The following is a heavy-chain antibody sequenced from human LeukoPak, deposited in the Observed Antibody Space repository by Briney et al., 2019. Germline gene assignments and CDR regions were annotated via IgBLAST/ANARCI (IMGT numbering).Heavy chain of an antibody. CDR1: GFTFDDYA. CDR3: AKDIGIAAAGRTHFDY. CDR2: ISRNSGSI. V-gene: IGHV3-9*01. Sequence: PGGSLRLSCAASGFTFDDYAMHWVRHAPGKGLEWVSGISRNSGSIGYADSVKGRFTISRDNAKNSLYLQMNSLRAEDTALYYCAKDIGIAAAGRTHFDYWGQGTLVTVSS. J-gene: IGHJ4*02. D-gene: IGHD6-13*01.